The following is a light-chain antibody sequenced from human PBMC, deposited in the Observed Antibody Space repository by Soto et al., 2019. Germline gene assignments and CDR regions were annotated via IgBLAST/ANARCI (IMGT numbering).Light chain of an antibody. J-gene: IGLJ1*01. CDR3: RSYAGSNNCYV. CDR2: EVS. V-gene: IGLV2-8*01. Sequence: QSALTQPPSASGSPGQSVTISCTGTSSDVGGYNYVSWYQQHPGKAPKLMIYEVSKRPSGVPDRFSGSKSGNTASLTVSGLQAEDEADYYSRSYAGSNNCYVFGPGNIVTVL. CDR1: SSDVGGYNY.